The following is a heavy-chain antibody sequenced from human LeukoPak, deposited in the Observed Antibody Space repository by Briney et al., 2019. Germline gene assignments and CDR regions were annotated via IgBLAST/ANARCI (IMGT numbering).Heavy chain of an antibody. Sequence: GASLRLSCAASGFTFSNYAMSWVRQAPGKRLEWVSAILGSGGSTYYADSAKGRFTVSRDNSKSTLYLQMNSLRAEDTALYYCAKWGDNDVLTGYYVPDYWGQGTLVTVSS. CDR1: GFTFSNYA. CDR2: ILGSGGST. J-gene: IGHJ4*02. D-gene: IGHD3-9*01. CDR3: AKWGDNDVLTGYYVPDY. V-gene: IGHV3-23*01.